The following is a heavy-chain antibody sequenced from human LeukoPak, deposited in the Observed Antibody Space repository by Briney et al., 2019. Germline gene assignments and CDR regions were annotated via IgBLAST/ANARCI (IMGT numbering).Heavy chain of an antibody. J-gene: IGHJ4*02. D-gene: IGHD5/OR15-5a*01. Sequence: PSGTLSLTCAVSGDSISNIHWWTWVRQPPGKGLEWIGEIYHSGSTNYNPSLKSRVTISVDKSKNQFSLKLSSVTAADTAVYYCARVAHDLYPYYFDYWGQGTLVTVSS. CDR3: ARVAHDLYPYYFDY. CDR1: GDSISNIHW. V-gene: IGHV4-4*02. CDR2: IYHSGST.